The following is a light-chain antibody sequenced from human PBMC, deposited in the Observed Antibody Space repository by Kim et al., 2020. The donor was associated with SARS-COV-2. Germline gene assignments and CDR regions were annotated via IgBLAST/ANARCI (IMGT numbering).Light chain of an antibody. V-gene: IGKV4-1*01. CDR2: WAS. J-gene: IGKJ1*01. CDR3: QLYYSTPPT. CDR1: QSVLYSSNNKNY. Sequence: DIVMTQSPDSLAVSLGERATINCKSSQSVLYSSNNKNYLAWYQQKQGQPPKLLIYWASTRESGVPDRFSGSGSGTDFTLTISSLQAEDVAVYYCQLYYSTPPTFGQGTKVDIK.